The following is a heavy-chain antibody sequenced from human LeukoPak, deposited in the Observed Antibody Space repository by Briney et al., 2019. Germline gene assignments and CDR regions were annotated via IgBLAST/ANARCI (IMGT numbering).Heavy chain of an antibody. J-gene: IGHJ4*02. V-gene: IGHV4-4*07. Sequence: SETLSLTCTVSGASISSYYYNWIRQTAGRGLEWIGRLYIGGSTDYNPSLKSRVTISVDTSNNQFSLNLNSVTAADTAVYFCARDLSGSLYFDYWGQGVLVTVSS. D-gene: IGHD3-10*01. CDR3: ARDLSGSLYFDY. CDR2: LYIGGST. CDR1: GASISSYY.